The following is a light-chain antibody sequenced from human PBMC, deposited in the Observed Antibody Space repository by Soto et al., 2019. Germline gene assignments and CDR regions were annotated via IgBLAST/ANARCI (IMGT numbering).Light chain of an antibody. V-gene: IGLV1-47*02. CDR2: RDN. J-gene: IGLJ2*01. Sequence: QLVLTQPPSASGTPGQRVTISCSGSSSNIGSNYVYWYQQLPGTAPKLLISRDNERSSGVPDRFSGSKSGTSGSLAISGLRSDDEADYYCAAWDDSLSGPVFGGGTKLTVL. CDR3: AAWDDSLSGPV. CDR1: SSNIGSNY.